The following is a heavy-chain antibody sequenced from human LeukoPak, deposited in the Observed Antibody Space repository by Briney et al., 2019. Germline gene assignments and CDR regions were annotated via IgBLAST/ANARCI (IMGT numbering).Heavy chain of an antibody. CDR2: IYYSGST. J-gene: IGHJ4*02. Sequence: SETLSLTCTVSGGSISSGDYYWSWIRQPPGKGLEWIGYIYYSGSTYYNPSLKSRVTISVDTSKNQFSLKLSSVTAADTAVYYCARHPVDTAMDHWGQGTLVTVSS. V-gene: IGHV4-30-4*08. CDR3: ARHPVDTAMDH. CDR1: GGSISSGDYY. D-gene: IGHD5-18*01.